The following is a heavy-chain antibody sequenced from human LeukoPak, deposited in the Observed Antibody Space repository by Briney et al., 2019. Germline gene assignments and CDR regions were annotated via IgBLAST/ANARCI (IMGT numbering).Heavy chain of an antibody. CDR2: LSHDGRNK. Sequence: GGSMRLSCAASGFSFSSFGMNWFRQAPGKGLEWVAVLSHDGRNKNYADSVKGRFIISRDNSKKTLYLQMNSLRGEDTAAYYCARFREYTYGPFDSWGQGTLVTVSS. D-gene: IGHD5-18*01. J-gene: IGHJ4*02. CDR1: GFSFSSFG. CDR3: ARFREYTYGPFDS. V-gene: IGHV3-30*04.